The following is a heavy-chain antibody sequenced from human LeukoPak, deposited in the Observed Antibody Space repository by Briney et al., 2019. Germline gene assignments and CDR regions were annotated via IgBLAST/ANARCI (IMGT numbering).Heavy chain of an antibody. V-gene: IGHV4-34*01. CDR1: GGSFSGYY. J-gene: IGHJ4*02. Sequence: SETLSLTCAVYGGSFSGYYWSWIRQPPGKGLEWIGEINHSGSTNYNPSLKSRVTISVNTSKNQFSLKLSSVTAADTAVYYCARGYYCGSGSYYNGPNSYYFDYWGQGTLVTVSS. CDR2: INHSGST. D-gene: IGHD3-10*01. CDR3: ARGYYCGSGSYYNGPNSYYFDY.